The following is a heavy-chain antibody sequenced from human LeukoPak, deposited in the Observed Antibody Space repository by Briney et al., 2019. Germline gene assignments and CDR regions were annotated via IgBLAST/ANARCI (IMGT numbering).Heavy chain of an antibody. V-gene: IGHV4-59*08. CDR2: IYYSGST. J-gene: IGHJ4*02. Sequence: SETPSLTCTVSGGSISSYYWSWIRQPPGKGLEWIGYIYYSGSTNYNPSLKSRITISVDTSKNQFSLKVSSVTAADTALYYCARGGSSWDVIDYWGQGTLVTVSS. CDR1: GGSISSYY. D-gene: IGHD6-13*01. CDR3: ARGGSSWDVIDY.